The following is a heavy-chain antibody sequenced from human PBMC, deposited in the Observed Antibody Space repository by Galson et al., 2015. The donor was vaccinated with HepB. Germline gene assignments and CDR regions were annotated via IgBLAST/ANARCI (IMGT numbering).Heavy chain of an antibody. V-gene: IGHV3-30-3*01. CDR1: GFTFRSYA. D-gene: IGHD6-19*01. Sequence: LRLSCAASGFTFRSYAMHWVRQAPGKGLEWVAVISYDGSNKYYADSVKGRFTISRDNSKNTLYLQMNSLRAEDTAVYYCARDTWVAVAGGRMDVWGQGTTVTVSS. CDR3: ARDTWVAVAGGRMDV. J-gene: IGHJ6*02. CDR2: ISYDGSNK.